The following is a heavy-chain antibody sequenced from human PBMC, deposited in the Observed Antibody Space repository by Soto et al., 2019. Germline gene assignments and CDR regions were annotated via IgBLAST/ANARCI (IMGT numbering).Heavy chain of an antibody. CDR2: ARNKANDYTT. Sequence: GGSLRLSCAASGFTFSDHHMDWVRQAPGKGLEWVGRARNKANDYTTAYAASVKGRFTISRDDSKNSLSLQMNSLNTEDTAVYFCARLIGKSFDLWGQGTLVTVSS. CDR1: GFTFSDHH. V-gene: IGHV3-72*01. CDR3: ARLIGKSFDL. J-gene: IGHJ4*02.